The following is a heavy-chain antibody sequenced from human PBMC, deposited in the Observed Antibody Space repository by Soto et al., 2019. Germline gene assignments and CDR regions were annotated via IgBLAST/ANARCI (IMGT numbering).Heavy chain of an antibody. CDR1: GGTFSSYT. CDR2: IIPILGIA. Sequence: GASVKVSCKASGGTFSSYTISWVRQAPGQGLEWMGRIIPILGIANYAQKFQGRVTITADKSTSTAYMELSSLRSEDTAVYYCASKYCSGGSCYYPFAFDIWGQGTMVTVSS. CDR3: ASKYCSGGSCYYPFAFDI. D-gene: IGHD2-15*01. V-gene: IGHV1-69*02. J-gene: IGHJ3*02.